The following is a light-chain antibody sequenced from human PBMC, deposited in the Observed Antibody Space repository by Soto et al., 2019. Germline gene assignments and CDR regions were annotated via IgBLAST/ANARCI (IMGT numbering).Light chain of an antibody. J-gene: IGLJ1*01. CDR1: SSDVGAYNY. V-gene: IGLV2-8*01. CDR3: CSYTRSGTLI. CDR2: EVT. Sequence: QSVLTQPPSASGSPGQSVTISCTGTSSDVGAYNYVSWFQQHPGKAPKLMIYEVTKRPSGVPDRFFGSKSGNTASLTVSGLQAEDEADYYCCSYTRSGTLIFGTGTKVTVL.